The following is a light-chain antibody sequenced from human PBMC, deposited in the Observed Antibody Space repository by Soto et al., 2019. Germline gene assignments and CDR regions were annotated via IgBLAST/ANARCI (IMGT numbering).Light chain of an antibody. CDR3: QQYVTSPPGYT. CDR2: DAS. CDR1: QSVSSY. J-gene: IGKJ2*01. V-gene: IGKV3-11*01. Sequence: EIVLTQSTATLSLSPGERATLSCRASQSVSSYLAWYQQKPGQAPRLLIYDASNRATGIPARFSGSGSGTDFTLTISSLEPEDFAVYYCQQYVTSPPGYTFGQGTELRIK.